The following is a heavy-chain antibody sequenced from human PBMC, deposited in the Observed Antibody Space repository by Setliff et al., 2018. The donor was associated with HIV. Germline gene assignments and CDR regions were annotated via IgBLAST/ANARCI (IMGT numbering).Heavy chain of an antibody. J-gene: IGHJ4*02. CDR2: INTSGGSA. Sequence: ASVKVSCKASGYTFTSYPMHWVRQAPGQGLEWMGVINTSGGSAGYAEKFQGRVTITRDTSASTAYMELSSLRSEDTAVYYCASQGVSFVLDYWGQGTLVTVS. CDR1: GYTFTSYP. CDR3: ASQGVSFVLDY. V-gene: IGHV1-46*01. D-gene: IGHD3-3*01.